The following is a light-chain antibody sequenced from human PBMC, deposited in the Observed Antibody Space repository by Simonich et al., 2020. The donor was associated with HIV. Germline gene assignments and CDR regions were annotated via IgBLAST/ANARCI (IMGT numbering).Light chain of an antibody. CDR3: GTWDSSLSAGRV. J-gene: IGLJ3*02. CDR2: DNN. V-gene: IGLV1-51*01. CDR1: SSNIGNNY. Sequence: EYEAPGQKVTISCSGSSSNIGNNYVSWYQQLPGTAPKLLIYDNNKRPSGIPDRFSGSKSGTSATLGITGLQTGDEADYFCGTWDSSLSAGRVFGGGTKLTVL.